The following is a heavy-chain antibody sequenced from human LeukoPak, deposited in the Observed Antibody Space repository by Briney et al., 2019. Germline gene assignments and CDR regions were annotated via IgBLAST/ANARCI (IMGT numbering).Heavy chain of an antibody. CDR1: GFTFSSYW. CDR3: AKEIGGNRGFDY. V-gene: IGHV3-74*01. D-gene: IGHD4-23*01. J-gene: IGHJ4*02. Sequence: GGSLRLSCAASGFTFSSYWMHWVRQAPGKGLVWVSRINSDGSSTSYADSVKGRFTISRDNAKNTLYLQMNSLRAEDTAVYYCAKEIGGNRGFDYWGQGTLVTVSS. CDR2: INSDGSST.